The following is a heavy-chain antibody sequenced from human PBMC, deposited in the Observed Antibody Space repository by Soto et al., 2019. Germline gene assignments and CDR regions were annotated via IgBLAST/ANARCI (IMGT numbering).Heavy chain of an antibody. CDR1: SASLGDHY. Sequence: PSETLSLTCAVFSASLGDHYWAWIRQSPDKGLEWIGEVHPSGSTDYNPSLKSRVTVSVDKSNNQFSLKLRSVTAADTAVYYCAKAHVMVVAGSTFDYWGHGTLVTVSS. J-gene: IGHJ4*01. V-gene: IGHV4-34*01. CDR2: VHPSGST. CDR3: AKAHVMVVAGSTFDY. D-gene: IGHD6-19*01.